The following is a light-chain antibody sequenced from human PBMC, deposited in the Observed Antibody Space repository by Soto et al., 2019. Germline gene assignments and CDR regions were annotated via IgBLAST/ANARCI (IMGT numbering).Light chain of an antibody. Sequence: QSVLTQPPAVSGSPGQSITISCTGTSSDVGSYNLVSWYQQHPGKAPKLMIYEGSKRPSGVSNRFSGSKSGNTASLTISGLQAEDEADSYCCSYAASSTYVFGTGTKVTVL. CDR1: SSDVGSYNL. V-gene: IGLV2-23*01. CDR2: EGS. CDR3: CSYAASSTYV. J-gene: IGLJ1*01.